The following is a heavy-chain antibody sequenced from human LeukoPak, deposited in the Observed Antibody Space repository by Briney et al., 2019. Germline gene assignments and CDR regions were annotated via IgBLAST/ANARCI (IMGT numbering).Heavy chain of an antibody. CDR1: GYTFTMYY. V-gene: IGHV1-69*05. D-gene: IGHD3-10*01. CDR3: ARAHITMVRGVRLKYYFDY. J-gene: IGHJ4*02. CDR2: IIPIFGTA. Sequence: GASVKVSCKASGYTFTMYYIHWVRQAPGQGLEWMGGIIPIFGTANYAQKFQGRVTITTDESTSTAYMELSSLRSEDTAVYYCARAHITMVRGVRLKYYFDYWGQGTLVTASS.